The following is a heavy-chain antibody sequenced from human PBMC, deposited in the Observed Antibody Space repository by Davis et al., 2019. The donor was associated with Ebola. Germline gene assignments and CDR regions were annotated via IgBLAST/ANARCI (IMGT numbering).Heavy chain of an antibody. CDR2: IKEDGSEQ. J-gene: IGHJ4*02. V-gene: IGHV3-7*03. Sequence: GESLKISCTASGLSIHMFWMTWVRQAPGKGLEWVANIKEDGSEQYYVDSVRGRFTISRDNARNSVFLHMNSLRAEDTAVYYCARLRWLQSYYFDYWGQGTLVTVSS. CDR1: GLSIHMFW. D-gene: IGHD5-24*01. CDR3: ARLRWLQSYYFDY.